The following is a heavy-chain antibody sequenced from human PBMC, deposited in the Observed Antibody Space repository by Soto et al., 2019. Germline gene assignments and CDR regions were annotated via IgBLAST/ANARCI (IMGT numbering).Heavy chain of an antibody. V-gene: IGHV3-7*01. CDR3: ARGLGSGSYHNPRSYYYYMDV. J-gene: IGHJ6*03. D-gene: IGHD3-10*01. CDR2: IKQDGSEK. CDR1: GFTFSSYW. Sequence: GGSLRLSCAASGFTFSSYWMSWVRQAPGKGLEWVANIKQDGSEKYYVDAVKGRFTISRDNAKNSLYLQMNSLGAEETAVYYCARGLGSGSYHNPRSYYYYMDVWGKGTTVTVSS.